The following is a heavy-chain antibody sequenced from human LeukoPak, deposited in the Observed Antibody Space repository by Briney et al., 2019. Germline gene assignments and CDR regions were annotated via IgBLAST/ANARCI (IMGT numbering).Heavy chain of an antibody. CDR3: AREEYYYDSSGYYHGWYFDL. CDR1: GVSISSYY. V-gene: IGHV4-59*01. CDR2: IYYSGST. Sequence: SETLSLTCTVSGVSISSYYWSWIRQPPGKGLEWIGYIYYSGSTNYDPSLKSRVTISVDTSKNQFSLKLSSVTAADTAVYYCAREEYYYDSSGYYHGWYFDLWGRGTLVTVSS. D-gene: IGHD3-22*01. J-gene: IGHJ2*01.